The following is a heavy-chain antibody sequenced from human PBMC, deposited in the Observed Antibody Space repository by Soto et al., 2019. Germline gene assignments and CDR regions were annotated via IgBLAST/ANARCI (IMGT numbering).Heavy chain of an antibody. V-gene: IGHV1-2*02. CDR1: GYTFTGNY. CDR3: ARDPRPPSGWLGFWEYGMDV. CDR2: VNPDNGGT. J-gene: IGHJ6*02. Sequence: AASVKVSCKASGYTFTGNYIHWVRQAPGQGLEWMGWVNPDNGGTTSAQKFQGRVTMTRDTSVNTAYMELSRLTSDDTAVYYCARDPRPPSGWLGFWEYGMDVWGQGTTVTVSS. D-gene: IGHD3-3*01.